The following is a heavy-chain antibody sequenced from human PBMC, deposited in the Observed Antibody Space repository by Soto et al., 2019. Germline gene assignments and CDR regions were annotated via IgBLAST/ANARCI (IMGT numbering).Heavy chain of an antibody. J-gene: IGHJ4*02. D-gene: IGHD4-17*01. CDR3: ARRYGPGFDY. CDR1: GGSISSSSYY. V-gene: IGHV4-39*01. Sequence: SETLSLTCTVSGGSISSSSYYWGWIRQPPGKGLEWIGSIYYSGYTYYNPSLKSRVTISVDTSKNQFSLKLSSVTAADTAVYYCARRYGPGFDYWGQGTLVTVPQ. CDR2: IYYSGYT.